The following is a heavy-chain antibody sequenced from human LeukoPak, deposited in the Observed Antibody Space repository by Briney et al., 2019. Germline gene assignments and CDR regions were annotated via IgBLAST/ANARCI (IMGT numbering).Heavy chain of an antibody. Sequence: GGSLRLSCAASGFTFSSYAMHWVRQAPGKGLEWVAVISHDGSNKYYADSVKGRFTISRDNSKNTLYLQMNSLRAEDTAVYYCARGSGQVNEAYFDYWGQGTLVTVSS. V-gene: IGHV3-30-3*01. D-gene: IGHD2-15*01. J-gene: IGHJ4*02. CDR2: ISHDGSNK. CDR3: ARGSGQVNEAYFDY. CDR1: GFTFSSYA.